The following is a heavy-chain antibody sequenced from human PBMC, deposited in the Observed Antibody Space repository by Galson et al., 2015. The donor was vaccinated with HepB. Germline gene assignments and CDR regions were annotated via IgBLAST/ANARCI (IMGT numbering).Heavy chain of an antibody. J-gene: IGHJ2*01. CDR1: GFTFSSYG. CDR3: AKDSAPAAYDFWSGYHRYFDL. D-gene: IGHD3-3*01. Sequence: SLRLSCAASGFTFSSYGMHWVRQAPGKGLEWVAVISYDGSNKYYADSVKGRFTISRDNSKNTLYLQMNSLRAEDTAVYYCAKDSAPAAYDFWSGYHRYFDLWGRGTLVTVSS. CDR2: ISYDGSNK. V-gene: IGHV3-30*18.